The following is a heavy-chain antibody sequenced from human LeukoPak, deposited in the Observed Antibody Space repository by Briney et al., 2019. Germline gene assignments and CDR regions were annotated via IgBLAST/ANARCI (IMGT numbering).Heavy chain of an antibody. V-gene: IGHV3-33*08. J-gene: IGHJ4*02. CDR1: GFTFSSYW. D-gene: IGHD2/OR15-2a*01. Sequence: GGSLRLSCAASGFTFSSYWMSWVRQAPGKGLEWVALIWYDGSNKYYTDSVKGRLTISRDNSKDTLFLQMNSLRAEDTAVYYCAREGPRGNSQFDYWGQGTLVTVSS. CDR2: IWYDGSNK. CDR3: AREGPRGNSQFDY.